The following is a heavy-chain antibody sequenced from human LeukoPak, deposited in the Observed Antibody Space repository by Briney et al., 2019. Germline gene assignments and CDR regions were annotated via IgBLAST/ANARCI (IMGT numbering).Heavy chain of an antibody. J-gene: IGHJ4*02. V-gene: IGHV3-23*01. D-gene: IGHD3-10*01. CDR3: VRNMLRGFDY. CDR2: ISSSGGST. Sequence: GGSLRLSCAASGFTFSSNAMSWVRQAPGRGLEWVSVISSSGGSTYYADSVKGRFTISRDDSKTTLFLQMNSLRAEDSAVYYCVRNMLRGFDYWGQGTLVTVSS. CDR1: GFTFSSNA.